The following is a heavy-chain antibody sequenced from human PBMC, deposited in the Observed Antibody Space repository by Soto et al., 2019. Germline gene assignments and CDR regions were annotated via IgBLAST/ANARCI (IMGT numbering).Heavy chain of an antibody. D-gene: IGHD6-19*01. Sequence: PSETLSLTCAVYGGSFSGYCWSWIRQPPGKGLEWIGEINHSGSTNYNPSLKSRVTISVDTSKNQFSLKLSSVTAADTAVYYCARGGRVPYSSGWICFDYWGQGTLVTVSS. J-gene: IGHJ4*02. V-gene: IGHV4-34*01. CDR3: ARGGRVPYSSGWICFDY. CDR2: INHSGST. CDR1: GGSFSGYC.